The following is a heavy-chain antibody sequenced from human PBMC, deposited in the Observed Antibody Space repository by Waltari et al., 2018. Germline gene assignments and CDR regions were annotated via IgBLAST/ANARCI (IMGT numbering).Heavy chain of an antibody. Sequence: QLQLQESGPGLVKPSGPLSLTCAVSGDSMSNTDWWSWVRQSPGKGLEWIGQVQRSGRTNYNPSFASRITVSVDTSRNQFSLKVTSATAADTAVYFCARDRGRGIYLDSWGQGTLVTVS. V-gene: IGHV4-4*02. J-gene: IGHJ4*02. CDR1: GDSMSNTDW. D-gene: IGHD2-15*01. CDR3: ARDRGRGIYLDS. CDR2: VQRSGRT.